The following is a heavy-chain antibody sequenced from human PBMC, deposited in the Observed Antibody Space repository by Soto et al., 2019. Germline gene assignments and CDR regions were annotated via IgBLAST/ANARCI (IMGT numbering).Heavy chain of an antibody. CDR1: GYSFTSYW. D-gene: IGHD3-10*01. CDR3: VRHKYYYGSGSPRNWFDP. V-gene: IGHV5-51*01. Sequence: GESLKISCKGSGYSFTSYWIGWVRQMPGKGLEWMGIIYPGDSDTRYSPSFQGQVTISADKSISTAYLQWSSLKASDTAMYYWVRHKYYYGSGSPRNWFDPWGQGTLVTVSS. CDR2: IYPGDSDT. J-gene: IGHJ5*02.